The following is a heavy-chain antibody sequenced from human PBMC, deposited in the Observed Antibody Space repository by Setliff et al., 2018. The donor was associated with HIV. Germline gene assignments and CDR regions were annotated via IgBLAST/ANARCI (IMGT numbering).Heavy chain of an antibody. Sequence: ASVKVSCKASGGTFNTYTINWVRQAPGHGLEWMGGITPLFGTSNYAQKFQGRVTITVDTSTSIVDMEISSLRSDDTAVYYCARDVRDGFEEWFSTLDDGMDVWGQGTTVTVSS. CDR2: ITPLFGTS. CDR1: GGTFNTYT. V-gene: IGHV1-69*06. D-gene: IGHD3-3*01. CDR3: ARDVRDGFEEWFSTLDDGMDV. J-gene: IGHJ6*02.